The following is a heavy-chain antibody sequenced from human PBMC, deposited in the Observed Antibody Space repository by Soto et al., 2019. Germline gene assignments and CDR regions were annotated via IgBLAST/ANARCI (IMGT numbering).Heavy chain of an antibody. CDR1: GFSFSSYG. V-gene: IGHV3-23*01. Sequence: EEQLLESGGGLVQPGGSLRLSCAASGFSFSSYGMSWVRQAPGKGLEWVSGISGGGDSTYYADSVKGRFTISRDKSKNTLYLQMNSRRAEDTAVYYCARGQDDYGDSDVWFDPWGQGTLVSVSS. CDR3: ARGQDDYGDSDVWFDP. CDR2: ISGGGDST. D-gene: IGHD4-17*01. J-gene: IGHJ5*02.